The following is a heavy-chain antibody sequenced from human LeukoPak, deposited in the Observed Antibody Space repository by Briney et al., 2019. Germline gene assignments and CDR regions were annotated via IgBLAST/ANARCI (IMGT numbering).Heavy chain of an antibody. Sequence: SETLSLTCTVSGGSITSSSHHWGWLRQPPGKGLEGIGSIYYSGTTYYKPSLRSRVTISVDTSKNQFYLRLTSVTAADSAMYYCARGVLRYFDWLFPNRGSGWFDPWGQGTLVTVSS. CDR1: GGSITSSSHH. CDR2: IYYSGTT. D-gene: IGHD3-9*01. CDR3: ARGVLRYFDWLFPNRGSGWFDP. J-gene: IGHJ5*02. V-gene: IGHV4-39*07.